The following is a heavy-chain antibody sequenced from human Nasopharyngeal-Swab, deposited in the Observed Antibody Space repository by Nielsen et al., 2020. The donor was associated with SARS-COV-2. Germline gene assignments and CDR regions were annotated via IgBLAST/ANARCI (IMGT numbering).Heavy chain of an antibody. CDR3: ARGVPAAAFDY. D-gene: IGHD2-2*01. J-gene: IGHJ4*02. Sequence: GESLKISCAASGFTFSSYGMHWVRQAPGKGLEWVAVIWYDGSNKYYADSVKGRFTISRDNSKNTLYLQMNSLRAEDTAVYYCARGVPAAAFDYWGQGTLVTVPS. CDR2: IWYDGSNK. V-gene: IGHV3-33*01. CDR1: GFTFSSYG.